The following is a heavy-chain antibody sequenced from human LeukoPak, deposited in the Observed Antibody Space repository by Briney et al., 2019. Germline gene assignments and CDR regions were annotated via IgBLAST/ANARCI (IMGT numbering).Heavy chain of an antibody. V-gene: IGHV1-46*01. CDR3: ARAGDDEESYYYMDV. CDR2: ITPTSGST. D-gene: IGHD3-16*01. J-gene: IGHJ6*03. CDR1: GYTFTGYF. Sequence: ASVKVSCKASGYTFTGYFIHWVRQAPGQGLEWMGLITPTSGSTIYAQKFQGRVTMTRDTSTTTVYMELSSLISEDTAVYYCARAGDDEESYYYMDVWGRGTKVTVSS.